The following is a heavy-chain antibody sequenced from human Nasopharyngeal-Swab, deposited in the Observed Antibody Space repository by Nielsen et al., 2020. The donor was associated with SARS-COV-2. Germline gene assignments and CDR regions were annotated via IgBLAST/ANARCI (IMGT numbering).Heavy chain of an antibody. V-gene: IGHV3-48*02. CDR3: ARDVALVGAELDY. Sequence: GESLKISCAASGFTFRSNGMHWVRQAPGKGLEWVAYISSTSSVSYYADFAQGRITISRDNAANSLSLQMNSLRDEDMAIYYCARDVALVGAELDYWGQGTLVTVSS. J-gene: IGHJ4*02. CDR2: ISSTSSVS. CDR1: GFTFRSNG. D-gene: IGHD1-26*01.